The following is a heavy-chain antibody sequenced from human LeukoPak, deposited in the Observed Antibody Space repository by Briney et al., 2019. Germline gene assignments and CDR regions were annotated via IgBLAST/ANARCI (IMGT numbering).Heavy chain of an antibody. CDR1: GYTLTELS. D-gene: IGHD3-3*01. J-gene: IGHJ5*02. V-gene: IGHV1-24*01. CDR2: FDPEDGET. Sequence: ASVKVSCKVSGYTLTELSMHWVRQAPGKGLEWMGGFDPEDGETIYAQKFQGRVTMTEDTSTDTAYMELSSLRSEDTAVYYCATSGSREVRFSEFYHFGADWFDPWGQGTLVTVSS. CDR3: ATSGSREVRFSEFYHFGADWFDP.